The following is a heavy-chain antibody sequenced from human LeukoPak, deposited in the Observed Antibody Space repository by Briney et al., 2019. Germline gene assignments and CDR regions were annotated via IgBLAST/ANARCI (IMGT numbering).Heavy chain of an antibody. J-gene: IGHJ5*02. D-gene: IGHD3-9*01. CDR3: ARLLRYFDWSTHNWFDP. V-gene: IGHV4-38-2*02. Sequence: PSETLSLTCTVSGHSISSGYYWGWIRQPPGKGLEWIGSIYYSGSTYYNPSLKSRVTISVDTSKNQFSLKLSSVTAADTAVYYCARLLRYFDWSTHNWFDPWGQGTLVTVSS. CDR2: IYYSGST. CDR1: GHSISSGYY.